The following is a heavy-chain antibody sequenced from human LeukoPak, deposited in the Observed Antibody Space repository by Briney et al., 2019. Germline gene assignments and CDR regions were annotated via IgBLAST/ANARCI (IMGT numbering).Heavy chain of an antibody. V-gene: IGHV4-30-4*08. CDR2: IYYSGST. J-gene: IGHJ6*03. D-gene: IGHD5-12*01. Sequence: SETLSLTCTVSGGSISSGDYYWSWIRQPPGRGLEWIGYIYYSGSTYYNPSLKSRVTISVDTSKNQFSLKLSSVTAADTGVYYCARVMATFYYYYLDGWGKGTTVTVSS. CDR1: GGSISSGDYY. CDR3: ARVMATFYYYYLDG.